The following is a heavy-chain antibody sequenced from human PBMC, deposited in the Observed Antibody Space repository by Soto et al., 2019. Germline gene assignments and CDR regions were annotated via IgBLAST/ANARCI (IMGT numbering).Heavy chain of an antibody. D-gene: IGHD3-10*01. CDR2: FRTGGDDGTT. V-gene: IGHV3-23*01. Sequence: GGSLRLSCAASGFTFSSYSMSWVRQAPGKGLEWVSGFRTGGDDGTTYYADSVKGRFTISRDNYKNTLFLQMNSLRVEDTAIYYCAKKVNSGPGSQYFDYWGQGTRVTVSS. CDR1: GFTFSSYS. J-gene: IGHJ4*02. CDR3: AKKVNSGPGSQYFDY.